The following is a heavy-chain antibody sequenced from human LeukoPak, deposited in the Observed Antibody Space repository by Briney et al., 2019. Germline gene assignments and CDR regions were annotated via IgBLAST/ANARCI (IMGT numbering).Heavy chain of an antibody. V-gene: IGHV4-61*01. D-gene: IGHD3-16*01. CDR1: GDSISSSSYY. Sequence: SETLSLTCTVSGDSISSSSYYWGWIRQPPGKGLEWIGYIYYSGSTNYNPSLKSRVTISVDTSKNQFSLKLSSVTAADTAVYYCARDRSGFRGELHFDYWGQGTLVTVSS. CDR2: IYYSGST. J-gene: IGHJ4*02. CDR3: ARDRSGFRGELHFDY.